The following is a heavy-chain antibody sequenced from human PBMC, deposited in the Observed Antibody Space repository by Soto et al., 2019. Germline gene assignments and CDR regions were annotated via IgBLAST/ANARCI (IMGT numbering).Heavy chain of an antibody. V-gene: IGHV4-34*01. CDR1: GGSFGGYY. J-gene: IGHJ5*02. Sequence: SETLSLTCAVYGGSFGGYYWNWIRQPPGKGLEWIGEINHSGSTNYNPSLKSRVTISVDTSKNQFSLKLSSVTAADTAVYYCASTNYGDYLGWFDPWGQGTLVTVSS. CDR3: ASTNYGDYLGWFDP. CDR2: INHSGST. D-gene: IGHD4-17*01.